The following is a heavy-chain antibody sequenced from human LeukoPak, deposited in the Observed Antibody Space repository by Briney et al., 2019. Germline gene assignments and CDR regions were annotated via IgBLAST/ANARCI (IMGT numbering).Heavy chain of an antibody. CDR1: GGSISRWF. V-gene: IGHV4-4*07. CDR2: ILPSGAT. J-gene: IGHJ4*02. D-gene: IGHD2-2*02. CDR3: ARHVGYCSSTSCYTFDY. Sequence: SETLSLTCTVSGGSISRWFWSWIRQSAGEGLEWIGRILPSGATTYNPSLKSRVTMSLDTSKNQFSLRLSSVTAADTAVYYCARHVGYCSSTSCYTFDYWGQGTLVTVSS.